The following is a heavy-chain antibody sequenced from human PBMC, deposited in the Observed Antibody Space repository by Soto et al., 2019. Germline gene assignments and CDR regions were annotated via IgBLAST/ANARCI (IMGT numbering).Heavy chain of an antibody. Sequence: KLSETLSLTCGVHGGSLTGYYWSYIRETPGKGLEWIGEISHGGSTNYNPSLKSRVTISVDKSKNKFSLRLSSVTAADTAVYYCARDRNYYGVDVWGQGTTVTVSS. J-gene: IGHJ6*02. V-gene: IGHV4-34*01. CDR2: ISHGGST. CDR1: GGSLTGYY. CDR3: ARDRNYYGVDV.